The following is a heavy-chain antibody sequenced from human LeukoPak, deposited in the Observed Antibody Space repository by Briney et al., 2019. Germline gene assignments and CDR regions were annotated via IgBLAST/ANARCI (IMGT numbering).Heavy chain of an antibody. V-gene: IGHV4-34*01. D-gene: IGHD3-22*01. Sequence: PSETLSLTCAVYAGSLSGYYWSWVRQPPGKGLDWIGVIYTSGSTNYNPSLKSRVTISVDTSKNQFSLKLSSVTAADTAVYYCARWSSNYYDTSGRRFDPWGQGTLVTVSS. CDR3: ARWSSNYYDTSGRRFDP. J-gene: IGHJ5*02. CDR2: IYTSGST. CDR1: AGSLSGYY.